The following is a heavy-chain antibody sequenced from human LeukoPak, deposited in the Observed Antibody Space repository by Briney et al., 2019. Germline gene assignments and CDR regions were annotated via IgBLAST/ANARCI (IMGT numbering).Heavy chain of an antibody. CDR1: ESTFSSYW. CDR3: ARITWELLGVGHYFDY. CDR2: IKQDGSER. D-gene: IGHD1-26*01. J-gene: IGHJ4*02. Sequence: PGGSLRLSCVVSESTFSSYWMSWVRRAPGKGLEWVANIKQDGSERYYVDSVKGRFTISRDNARNSLYLQMNRLRVEDTAVYYCARITWELLGVGHYFDYWGQGTLVTVSS. V-gene: IGHV3-7*01.